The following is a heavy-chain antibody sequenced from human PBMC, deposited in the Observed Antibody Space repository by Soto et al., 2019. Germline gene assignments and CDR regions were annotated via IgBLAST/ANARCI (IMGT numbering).Heavy chain of an antibody. V-gene: IGHV3-48*02. CDR2: ISSSSSTI. CDR3: AREAGTWHLPLNWFDP. CDR1: GFTFSSYS. Sequence: GGALRISCAAPGFTFSSYSMNWVRQATGKGLEWVSYISSSSSTIYYADSVKGRFTISRDNAKNSLYLQMNSLRDEDTAVYYCAREAGTWHLPLNWFDPWGQGTLVTSPQ. D-gene: IGHD6-19*01. J-gene: IGHJ5*02.